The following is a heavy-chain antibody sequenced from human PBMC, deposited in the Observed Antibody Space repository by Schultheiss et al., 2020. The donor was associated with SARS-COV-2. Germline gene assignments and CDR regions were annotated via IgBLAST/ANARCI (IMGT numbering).Heavy chain of an antibody. V-gene: IGHV1-2*02. D-gene: IGHD4-17*01. CDR2: ISSYNGNT. J-gene: IGHJ4*02. Sequence: ASVKVSCKASGYTFTSYAMNWVRQAPGQGLEWMGWISSYNGNTNYAQKFQGRVTVTMDTSITTVYMELSRLESDDTAVYYCVRHGAHYLDFWGLGTLVTVSS. CDR3: VRHGAHYLDF. CDR1: GYTFTSYA.